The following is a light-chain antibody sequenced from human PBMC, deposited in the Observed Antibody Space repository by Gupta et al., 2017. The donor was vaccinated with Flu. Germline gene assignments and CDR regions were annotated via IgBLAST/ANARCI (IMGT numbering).Light chain of an antibody. V-gene: IGLV3-21*02. CDR3: QVWDNSALQGV. CDR1: NLKTKS. Sequence: SYVLTQAPSVSVAPGQTAKIPCAGNNLKTKSVHWYQQKPGQAPVVVIYDDSDRPSGIPERVSGSNSGNTANLTINRVEAGDEADDDCQVWDNSALQGVCGGGTKL. CDR2: DDS. J-gene: IGLJ3*02.